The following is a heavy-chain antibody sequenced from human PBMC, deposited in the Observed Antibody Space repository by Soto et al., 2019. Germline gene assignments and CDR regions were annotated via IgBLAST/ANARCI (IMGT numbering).Heavy chain of an antibody. Sequence: PGGSLRLSCAASGFTFNSDSMNCVRQAPGKGLELVSSISSFSNYMYYTDSVKGRFTISRDNARNSLYLQMNSLRAEDTAVYYCARAGGYSISFPQQTAYDMDVWGQGTTVTVSS. J-gene: IGHJ6*02. D-gene: IGHD2-21*01. CDR2: ISSFSNYM. CDR1: GFTFNSDS. V-gene: IGHV3-21*01. CDR3: ARAGGYSISFPQQTAYDMDV.